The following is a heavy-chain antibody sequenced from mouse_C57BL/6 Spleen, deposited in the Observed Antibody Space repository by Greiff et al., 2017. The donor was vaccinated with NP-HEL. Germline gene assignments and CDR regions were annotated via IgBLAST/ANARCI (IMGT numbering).Heavy chain of an antibody. CDR1: GFTFSDYG. V-gene: IGHV5-17*01. Sequence: VQLKESGGGLVKPGGSLKLSCAASGFTFSDYGMHWVRQAPEKGLEWVAYISSGSSTIYYADTVKGRFTISRDNAKNTLFLQMTSLRSEDTAMYYCARGDYGSFFDYWGQGTTLTVSS. D-gene: IGHD1-1*01. J-gene: IGHJ2*01. CDR3: ARGDYGSFFDY. CDR2: ISSGSSTI.